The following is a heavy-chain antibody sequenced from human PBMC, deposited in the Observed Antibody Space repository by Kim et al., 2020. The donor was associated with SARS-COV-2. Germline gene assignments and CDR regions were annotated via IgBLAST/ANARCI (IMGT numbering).Heavy chain of an antibody. CDR3: ARDQAEGEWFKRPRSGMDV. Sequence: SRVTISVDTSKNQFSLKLSSVTAADTAVYYCARDQAEGEWFKRPRSGMDVWGQGTTVTVSS. J-gene: IGHJ6*02. D-gene: IGHD3-3*01. V-gene: IGHV4-31*02.